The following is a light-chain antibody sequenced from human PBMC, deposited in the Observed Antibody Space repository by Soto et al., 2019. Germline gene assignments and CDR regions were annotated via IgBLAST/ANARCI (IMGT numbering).Light chain of an antibody. Sequence: QSALTQPASVSESPGQSVTISCTGTSSDVGGYNFVSWYQQHPDKAPKLMIYEVTNRPSGVSIRFSGSKSGNTASLTISGLQAEDEADYYCGSYTSSFTLVFGGGTKLTVL. V-gene: IGLV2-14*01. CDR2: EVT. CDR3: GSYTSSFTLV. CDR1: SSDVGGYNF. J-gene: IGLJ3*02.